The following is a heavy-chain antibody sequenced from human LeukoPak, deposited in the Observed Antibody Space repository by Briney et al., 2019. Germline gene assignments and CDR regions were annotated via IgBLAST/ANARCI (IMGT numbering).Heavy chain of an antibody. CDR3: ARRGIGDTYFDY. CDR1: GFTFSNYL. CDR2: IKQDGTEK. D-gene: IGHD3-16*01. Sequence: VGSLRLSCAASGFTFSNYLVTWVRQAPGKGLEGVANIKQDGTEKYYVDSVKGRFTISRDNAKNSLYLQMNSLRAEDTAVYYCARRGIGDTYFDYWGQGALVAVSS. J-gene: IGHJ4*02. V-gene: IGHV3-7*04.